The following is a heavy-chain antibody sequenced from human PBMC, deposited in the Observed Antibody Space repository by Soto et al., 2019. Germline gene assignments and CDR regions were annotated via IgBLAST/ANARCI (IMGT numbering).Heavy chain of an antibody. CDR2: ISFSGSNT. D-gene: IGHD3-22*01. J-gene: IGHJ4*02. V-gene: IGHV3-23*01. Sequence: GGFLRLSCATSGFSFSNSAMSWVRQARGKGLERVSFISFSGSNTYYADSVKSRFTISGDNSKNTLYLKMNSLRAEDTAAYYCAKATLRDNTVYVFDYWGQGTLVTVSS. CDR3: AKATLRDNTVYVFDY. CDR1: GFSFSNSA.